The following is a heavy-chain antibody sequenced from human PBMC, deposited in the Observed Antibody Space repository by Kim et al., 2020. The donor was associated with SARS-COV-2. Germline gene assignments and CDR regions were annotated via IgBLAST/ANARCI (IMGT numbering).Heavy chain of an antibody. J-gene: IGHJ4*02. V-gene: IGHV6-1*01. D-gene: IGHD5-12*01. CDR3: ARDQSGFSFDY. CDR2: YN. Sequence: YNDYAVCVKSRVMINPDTSKNQFSLQLNSVTPEDTAVYYCARDQSGFSFDYWGQGTLVTVPS.